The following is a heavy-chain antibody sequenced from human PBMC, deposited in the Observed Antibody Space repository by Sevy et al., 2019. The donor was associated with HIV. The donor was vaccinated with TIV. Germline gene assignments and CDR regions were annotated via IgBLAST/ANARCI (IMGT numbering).Heavy chain of an antibody. D-gene: IGHD3-10*01. Sequence: GGSLRLSCAASGFTFDDYAMHWVRQAPGKGLEWVSGISWNSGSLGYADSVKGRFTISRDNAKNSLYLQMNSLRAEDTALYYCAKDLGGTMVRGVIVEPGPFDYWGQGTLVTVSS. J-gene: IGHJ4*02. CDR1: GFTFDDYA. V-gene: IGHV3-9*01. CDR2: ISWNSGSL. CDR3: AKDLGGTMVRGVIVEPGPFDY.